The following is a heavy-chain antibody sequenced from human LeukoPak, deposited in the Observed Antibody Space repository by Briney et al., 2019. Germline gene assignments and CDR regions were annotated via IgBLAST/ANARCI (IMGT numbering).Heavy chain of an antibody. CDR3: ARFDWDPRGNWFDP. Sequence: KPSQTLSLTCTVSGGSICSGGYYCSWIRQHPGEGLGWIGYVYYGGSTYYHPSRKSRVTIPVDTAKNQFSLKLSSITPADTAVYYCARFDWDPRGNWFDPWGQGTLVTVSS. CDR2: VYYGGST. V-gene: IGHV4-31*03. D-gene: IGHD3-9*01. J-gene: IGHJ5*02. CDR1: GGSICSGGYY.